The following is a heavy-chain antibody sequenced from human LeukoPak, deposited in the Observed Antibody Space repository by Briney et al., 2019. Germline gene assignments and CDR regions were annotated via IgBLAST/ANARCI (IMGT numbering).Heavy chain of an antibody. CDR3: AKYYYGSGSYSFDY. CDR2: IGTIISTT. J-gene: IGHJ4*02. D-gene: IGHD3-10*01. CDR1: GFTFGRYE. Sequence: GGSLRLSCAASGFTFGRYEMNWVRQAPGKGLEWVSYIGTIISTTYYADSVKGRFTVSRDNSKNTLFLQMFSLTAEDTAVYYCAKYYYGSGSYSFDYWGQGSLVTVSP. V-gene: IGHV3-48*03.